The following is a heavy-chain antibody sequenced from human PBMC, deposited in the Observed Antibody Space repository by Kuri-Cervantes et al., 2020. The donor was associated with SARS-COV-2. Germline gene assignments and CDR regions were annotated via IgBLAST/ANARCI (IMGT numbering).Heavy chain of an antibody. CDR2: ISGSGGST. V-gene: IGHV3-23*01. D-gene: IGHD4-17*01. CDR1: GFTFSSYA. J-gene: IGHJ3*02. CDR3: AKDKWVTTKFVCAFDI. Sequence: GESLKISCAASGFTFSSYAMSWVRQAPGKGLEWVSDISGSGGSTYYADSVKGRFTISRDNSKNTLYLQMNSLRAEDTAVYYCAKDKWVTTKFVCAFDIWGQGTMVTVSS.